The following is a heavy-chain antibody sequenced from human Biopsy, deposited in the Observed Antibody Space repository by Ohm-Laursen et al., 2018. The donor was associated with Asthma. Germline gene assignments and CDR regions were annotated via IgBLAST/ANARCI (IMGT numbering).Heavy chain of an antibody. CDR1: GGSISSSGYY. D-gene: IGHD7-27*01. V-gene: IGHV4-31*02. CDR2: IYYSGST. Sequence: SETLSLTCAVSGGSISSSGYYWSWIRQHPGKGLEWIGYIYYSGSTYYNPSLKSRVTISVDTSKNQFSLNLSSVTAADTAVYYCARWGSFGFDYWGQGTLVTVSS. J-gene: IGHJ4*02. CDR3: ARWGSFGFDY.